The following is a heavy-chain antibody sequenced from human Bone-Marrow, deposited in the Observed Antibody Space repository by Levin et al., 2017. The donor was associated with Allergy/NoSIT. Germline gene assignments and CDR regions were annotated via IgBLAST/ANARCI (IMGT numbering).Heavy chain of an antibody. Sequence: ASVKVSCEASGYTFTSYDINWVRQATGQGLEWMGWMNPNSGNTGYAQKFQGRVTMTRNTSISTAYMELSSLRSEDTAVYYCARGVPAAIGGWFDPWGQGTLVTVSS. J-gene: IGHJ5*02. CDR1: GYTFTSYD. CDR3: ARGVPAAIGGWFDP. CDR2: MNPNSGNT. V-gene: IGHV1-8*01. D-gene: IGHD2-2*01.